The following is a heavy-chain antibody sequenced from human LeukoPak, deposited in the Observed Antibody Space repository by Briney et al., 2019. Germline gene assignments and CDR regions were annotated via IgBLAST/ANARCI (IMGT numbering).Heavy chain of an antibody. Sequence: GESLKISCKGSGYSFTSYWIGWVRQMPGKGLEWMGIIYPGDSDTRYSPSFQGQVTISADKSISTAYLQWSSLKASDTAMYFCARHGTYTSWGSWFDPWGQGTLVTVSS. V-gene: IGHV5-51*01. D-gene: IGHD3-16*01. CDR1: GYSFTSYW. CDR2: IYPGDSDT. J-gene: IGHJ5*02. CDR3: ARHGTYTSWGSWFDP.